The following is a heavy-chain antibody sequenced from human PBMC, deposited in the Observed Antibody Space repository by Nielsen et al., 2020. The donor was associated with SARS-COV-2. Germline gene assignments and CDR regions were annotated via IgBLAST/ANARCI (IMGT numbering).Heavy chain of an antibody. CDR1: GFTFSSYG. Sequence: GESLKISCAASGFTFSSYGMHWVRQAPGKGLEWVAVISYDGSNKYYADSVKGRFTISRDNSKNTLYLQMNSLRAEDTAVYYCARDGSGSGFGFDYWGQGTLVTVSS. CDR3: ARDGSGSGFGFDY. D-gene: IGHD3-10*01. J-gene: IGHJ4*02. V-gene: IGHV3-30*03. CDR2: ISYDGSNK.